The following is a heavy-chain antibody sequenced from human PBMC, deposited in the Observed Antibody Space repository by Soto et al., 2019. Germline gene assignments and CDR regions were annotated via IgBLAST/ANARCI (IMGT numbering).Heavy chain of an antibody. CDR2: INHSGST. CDR1: GGSFSGYY. J-gene: IGHJ6*02. CDR3: ARVAAAGARYYYYYGMDV. V-gene: IGHV4-34*01. D-gene: IGHD6-13*01. Sequence: SETLSLTCAVYGGSFSGYYWSWIRQPPGKGLEWIGEINHSGSTNYNPSLKSRVTISVDTSKNPFSLKLSSVTAADTAVYYCARVAAAGARYYYYYGMDVWGQGTTVTVSS.